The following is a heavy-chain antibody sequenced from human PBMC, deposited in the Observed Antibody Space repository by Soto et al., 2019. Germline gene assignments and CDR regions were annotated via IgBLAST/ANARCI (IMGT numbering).Heavy chain of an antibody. CDR3: TTDITMIVVVITDAFDI. J-gene: IGHJ3*02. D-gene: IGHD3-22*01. V-gene: IGHV3-15*07. CDR1: GFTFSNAW. CDR2: IKSKTDGGTT. Sequence: GGSLRLSCAASGFTFSNAWMNWVRQAPGKGLEWVGRIKSKTDGGTTDYAAPVKGRFAISRDDSKNTLYLQMNSLKTEDSAVYYCTTDITMIVVVITDAFDIWGQGTMVTVSS.